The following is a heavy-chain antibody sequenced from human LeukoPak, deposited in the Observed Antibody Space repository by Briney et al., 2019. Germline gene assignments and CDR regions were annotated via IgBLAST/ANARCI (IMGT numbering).Heavy chain of an antibody. CDR1: GGSISSYY. D-gene: IGHD3-10*01. J-gene: IGHJ4*02. Sequence: SETLSLTCTVSGGSISSYYWSWIRQPPGKGPEWIGYIYYSGSTNYNPSLKSRVTITVDTSKNQFSLKLSSVTAADTAVYYCARGMDGSGSYYYWGQGTLVTVSS. CDR3: ARGMDGSGSYYY. V-gene: IGHV4-59*01. CDR2: IYYSGST.